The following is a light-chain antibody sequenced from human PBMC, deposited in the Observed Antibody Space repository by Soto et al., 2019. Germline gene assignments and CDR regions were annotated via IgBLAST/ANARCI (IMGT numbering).Light chain of an antibody. CDR3: ASWDDSLSGWV. CDR1: SSNIGDNY. Sequence: QSVLTQPPSASGTPGQRVTISCSGSSSNIGDNYVYWYQQLTGTAPKLLIYRNYQRPSGVPDRFSGSKSGTSASLAISGLRSEDEADYYCASWDDSLSGWVFGGGTKLTVL. CDR2: RNY. V-gene: IGLV1-47*01. J-gene: IGLJ3*02.